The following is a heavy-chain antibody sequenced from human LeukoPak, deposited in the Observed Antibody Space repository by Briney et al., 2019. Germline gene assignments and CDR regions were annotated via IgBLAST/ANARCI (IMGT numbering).Heavy chain of an antibody. Sequence: GGSLRLSCAASGFTFSDYYMSWIRQASGKGLEWVSYISSSSSYTNSADSVKGRFTISRDNAKNSLYLQMNSLRAEDTAVCYCARDEGYCSGGSCYSNYWGQGTLVTVSS. D-gene: IGHD2-15*01. J-gene: IGHJ4*02. CDR1: GFTFSDYY. CDR2: ISSSSSYT. CDR3: ARDEGYCSGGSCYSNY. V-gene: IGHV3-11*06.